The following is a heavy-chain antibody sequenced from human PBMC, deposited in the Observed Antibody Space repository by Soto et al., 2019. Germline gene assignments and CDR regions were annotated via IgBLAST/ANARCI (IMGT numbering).Heavy chain of an antibody. D-gene: IGHD6-13*01. CDR3: VRVTSITAAGTNPGY. V-gene: IGHV3-33*01. J-gene: IGHJ4*02. CDR1: GFIFSNYG. Sequence: PGGSLRLSCAASGFIFSNYGIHWVRQAPGKGLEWVAIIWYDGSDKYYADSVKGRFTISRDNSKNTLYLQMSSLRAEDTAVYYCVRVTSITAAGTNPGYWGQGTLVTVSS. CDR2: IWYDGSDK.